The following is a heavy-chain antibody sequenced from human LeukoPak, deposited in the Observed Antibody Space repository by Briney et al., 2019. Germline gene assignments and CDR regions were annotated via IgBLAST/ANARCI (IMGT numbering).Heavy chain of an antibody. J-gene: IGHJ6*03. CDR2: IYYSGTT. CDR1: GDSISGTSYY. Sequence: SETLSLTCIVSGDSISGTSYYWGWIRQPPGKGLEWIGNIYYSGTTYCNPSLKSRVTMSVDTSKNQFSLKLSSVTAADTAVYYCARHPIVVVPAAIGGYYYYYMDVWGKGTTVTVSS. V-gene: IGHV4-39*07. D-gene: IGHD2-2*02. CDR3: ARHPIVVVPAAIGGYYYYYMDV.